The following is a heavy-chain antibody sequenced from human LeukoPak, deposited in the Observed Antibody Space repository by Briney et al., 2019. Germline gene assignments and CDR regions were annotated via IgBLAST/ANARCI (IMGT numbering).Heavy chain of an antibody. D-gene: IGHD1-1*01. CDR1: GFTFGDYA. J-gene: IGHJ4*02. CDR3: TRDRGAYNLYDY. V-gene: IGHV3-49*03. CDR2: IRSKAYGETA. Sequence: GRSLRLSCTASGFTFGDYAMSWIRQAPGKGLEWVGFIRSKAYGETADYAASVKGRFTISRDDSKAIAYLQMNSLKTEDTAVYHCTRDRGAYNLYDYWGQGTLVTVSS.